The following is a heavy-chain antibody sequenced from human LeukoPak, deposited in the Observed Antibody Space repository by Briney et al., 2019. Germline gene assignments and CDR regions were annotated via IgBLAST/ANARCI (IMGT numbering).Heavy chain of an antibody. V-gene: IGHV4-4*07. D-gene: IGHD3-3*01. CDR1: GGSISIYY. Sequence: SETLSLTCTVSGGSISIYYWSWIRQPAGKGLEWIGRVFSSGSTNYNPSLKSRVTMSVDTSKNQFSLKLTSVTAADTAVYYCARDGIGEYDFWSGYYHYYMDVWGKGTTVTASS. CDR3: ARDGIGEYDFWSGYYHYYMDV. J-gene: IGHJ6*03. CDR2: VFSSGST.